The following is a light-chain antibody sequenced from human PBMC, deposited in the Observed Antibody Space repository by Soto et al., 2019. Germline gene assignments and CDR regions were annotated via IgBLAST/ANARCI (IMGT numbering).Light chain of an antibody. J-gene: IGKJ1*01. CDR2: GAS. CDR3: QQYNNWPPGT. V-gene: IGKV3-15*01. Sequence: EIVMTQSPATLSVSPGERATLSCRASQSVSSNLAWYQQKAGQAPRLLIYGASTRATGIPARFSGSGFGTEFTLSISSLQSEDFAVYYCQQYNNWPPGTFGQGTKVDIK. CDR1: QSVSSN.